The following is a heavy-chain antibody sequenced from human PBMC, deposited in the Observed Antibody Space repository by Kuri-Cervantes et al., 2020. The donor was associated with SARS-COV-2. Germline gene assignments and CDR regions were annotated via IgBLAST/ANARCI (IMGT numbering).Heavy chain of an antibody. V-gene: IGHV3-11*05. Sequence: GESLKISCAASGFTFSDYYMSWIRQAPGKGLEWVSYISSSSSYTNYADSVKGRFTISRDNSKNTLYLQMNSLRTEDTAVYYCARELKSAFDIWGQGTMVTVSS. D-gene: IGHD3-16*01. J-gene: IGHJ3*02. CDR3: ARELKSAFDI. CDR1: GFTFSDYY. CDR2: ISSSSSYT.